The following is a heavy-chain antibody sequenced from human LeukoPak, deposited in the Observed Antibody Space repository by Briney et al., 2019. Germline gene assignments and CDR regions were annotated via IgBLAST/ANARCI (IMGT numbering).Heavy chain of an antibody. CDR2: ISYDGSNK. V-gene: IGHV3-30-3*01. CDR1: GFTFSSYA. CDR3: AGSITMIVAPDG. D-gene: IGHD3-22*01. J-gene: IGHJ4*02. Sequence: GESLKISCAASGFTFSSYAMHWVRQAPGKGLEWVAVISYDGSNKYYADSVKGRFTISRDNSKNTLYLQMNSLRAEDTAVYYCAGSITMIVAPDGWGQGTLVTVSS.